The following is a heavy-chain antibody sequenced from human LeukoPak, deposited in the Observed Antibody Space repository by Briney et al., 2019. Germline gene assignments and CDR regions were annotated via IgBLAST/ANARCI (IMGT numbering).Heavy chain of an antibody. CDR3: ATNTSSWSFDY. CDR2: ISSSGAGT. CDR1: GFTVSSNF. J-gene: IGHJ4*02. D-gene: IGHD6-13*01. V-gene: IGHV3-23*01. Sequence: GGSLRLSCAASGFTVSSNFMSWVRQAPGKGLEWVSAISSSGAGTYYADSVKGRFTISRDNSKNTLYLQMHSLRAEDTAVYYCATNTSSWSFDYWGQGTLVTVSS.